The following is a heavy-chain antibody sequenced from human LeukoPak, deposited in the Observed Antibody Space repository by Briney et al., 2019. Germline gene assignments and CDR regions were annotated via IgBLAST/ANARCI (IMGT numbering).Heavy chain of an antibody. CDR2: MNPNSGNT. V-gene: IGHV1-8*01. CDR1: GYAFTSYD. J-gene: IGHJ4*02. Sequence: ASVKVSCKASGYAFTSYDINWVRQAPGQGLEWMGWMNPNSGNTGYAQKFQGRVTMTRNTSISTAYMELSSLRSEDTAVYYCARTRGSSSSNYFDYWGQGTLVTVSS. CDR3: ARTRGSSSSNYFDY. D-gene: IGHD6-6*01.